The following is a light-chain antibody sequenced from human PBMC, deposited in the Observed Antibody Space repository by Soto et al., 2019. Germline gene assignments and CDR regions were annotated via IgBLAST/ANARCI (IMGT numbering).Light chain of an antibody. CDR3: SSYTSTNHVV. CDR1: SSDVGLYNY. J-gene: IGLJ2*01. CDR2: EVT. Sequence: QSALTQPASVSGSPGQSITISCTGTSSDVGLYNYVSWYQHHPGKAPKLMIYEVTKRPSGVSNRFSGSKSGNTASLTISGLQAEDETDYYCSSYTSTNHVVFGGGTKLTVL. V-gene: IGLV2-14*01.